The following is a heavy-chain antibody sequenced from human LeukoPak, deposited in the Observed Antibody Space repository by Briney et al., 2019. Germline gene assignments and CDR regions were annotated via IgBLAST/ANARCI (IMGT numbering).Heavy chain of an antibody. CDR1: GFTFTSHG. CDR2: IQHDGSNK. CDR3: ANDIVVVPAAIEAFDI. Sequence: PGGSLSLSCVVSGFTFTSHGMNWIRQAPGKGLEWVAFIQHDGSNKYHADSVKGRFTISRDDSKNTLYLQMNSLRAGDTAVYYCANDIVVVPAAIEAFDIWGQGTMVTVSS. D-gene: IGHD2-2*01. V-gene: IGHV3-30*02. J-gene: IGHJ3*02.